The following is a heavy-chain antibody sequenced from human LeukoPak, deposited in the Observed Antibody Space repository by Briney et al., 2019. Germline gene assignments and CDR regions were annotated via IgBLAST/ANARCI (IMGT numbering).Heavy chain of an antibody. CDR3: ARGAPGYSGSYSFGGY. J-gene: IGHJ4*02. CDR2: ISSSSSYI. CDR1: GFTFSSYS. D-gene: IGHD1-26*01. Sequence: GGSLRLSCAAPGFTFSSYSMNWVRQAPGKGLEWVSSISSSSSYIYYADSVKGRFTISRDNAKNSLYLQMNSLRAEDTAVYYCARGAPGYSGSYSFGGYWGQGTLVTVSS. V-gene: IGHV3-21*01.